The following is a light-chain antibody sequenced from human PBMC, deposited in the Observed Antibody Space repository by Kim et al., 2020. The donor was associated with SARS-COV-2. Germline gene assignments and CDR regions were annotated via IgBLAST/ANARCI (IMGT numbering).Light chain of an antibody. CDR2: GAS. J-gene: IGKJ2*01. V-gene: IGKV3-20*01. CDR1: QSVSSSY. CDR3: PQYGFPYT. Sequence: EIVLTQSPGTLSLSPGERATLSCRASQSVSSSYLAWYQQKPGQAPRLLIYGASSRATGIPDRFSGSGSGTDFTHTIRSLEPEDFAVYYWPQYGFPYTFGQGNKLEI.